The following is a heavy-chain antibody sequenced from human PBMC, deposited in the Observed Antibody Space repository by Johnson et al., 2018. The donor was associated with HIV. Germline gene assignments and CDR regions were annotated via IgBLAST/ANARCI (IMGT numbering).Heavy chain of an antibody. CDR1: GFTFSSYG. J-gene: IGHJ3*02. V-gene: IGHV3-30*03. D-gene: IGHD7-27*01. CDR3: ASDWGSRHAFDI. CDR2: ISYDGSNK. Sequence: QVQLVESGGGVVQPGRSLRLSCAASGFTFSSYGMHWVRQAPGKGLEWVAVISYDGSNKYYADSVKGRFTISRDNSKNTLYLQMNSLRAEDTAVYYCASDWGSRHAFDIWGQWTMVTVSS.